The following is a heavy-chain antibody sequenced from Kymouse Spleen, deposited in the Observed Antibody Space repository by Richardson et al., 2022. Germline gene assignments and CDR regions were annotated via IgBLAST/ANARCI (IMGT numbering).Heavy chain of an antibody. J-gene: IGHJ4*02. CDR1: GGSISSSSYY. V-gene: IGHV4-39*01. CDR3: ARHSTMVRGVYFDY. CDR2: IYYSGST. D-gene: IGHD3-10*01. Sequence: QLQLQESGPGLVKPSETLSLTCTVSGGSISSSSYYWGWIRQPPGKGLEWIGSIYYSGSTYYNPSLKSRVTISVDTSKNQFSLKLSSVTAADTAVYYCARHSTMVRGVYFDYWGQGTLVTVSS.